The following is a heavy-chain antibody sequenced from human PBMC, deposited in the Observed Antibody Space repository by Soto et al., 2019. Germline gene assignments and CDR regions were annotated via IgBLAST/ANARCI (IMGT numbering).Heavy chain of an antibody. CDR3: ARQYCSSIICYIPGYSSGWYFDY. D-gene: IGHD2-2*02. V-gene: IGHV4-31*03. CDR1: GGSISSGGYY. J-gene: IGHJ4*02. CDR2: TYYSGST. Sequence: QVQLQESGPGLVKPSQTLSITCTVSGGSISSGGYYWSWISQHQGKGLEWIGYTYYSGSTYYNPSRKSRVTISVDTSKNQFSLKLISVTAADTAVYYCARQYCSSIICYIPGYSSGWYFDYWCQGTLVTVSS.